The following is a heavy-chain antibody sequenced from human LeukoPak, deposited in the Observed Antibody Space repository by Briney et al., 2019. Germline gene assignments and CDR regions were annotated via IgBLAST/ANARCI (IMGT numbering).Heavy chain of an antibody. CDR2: IYPGDSDT. CDR3: ARRHWYDSSGHYFDC. D-gene: IGHD3-22*01. J-gene: IGHJ4*02. CDR1: GYSFTNYW. Sequence: GESLKISCKGSGYSFTNYWIGWVRQTPGKGLEWMGIIYPGDSDTRYSPSFQGQVTISADKSISTAYLQWSSLKASDTAMYYCARRHWYDSSGHYFDCWGQGTLVTVSS. V-gene: IGHV5-51*01.